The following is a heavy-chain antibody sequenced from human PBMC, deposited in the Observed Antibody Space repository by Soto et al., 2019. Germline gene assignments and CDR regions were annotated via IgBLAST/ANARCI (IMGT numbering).Heavy chain of an antibody. CDR2: INHSGST. Sequence: SETLSLTCAVYGGSFSGYYWSWIRQPPGKGLEWIGEINHSGSTNYNPSLKSRVTISVDTSKNQFSLKLSSVTAADTAVYYCARGRAIAARRTNWFDPWGQGTLVTVSS. CDR3: ARGRAIAARRTNWFDP. D-gene: IGHD6-6*01. CDR1: GGSFSGYY. V-gene: IGHV4-34*01. J-gene: IGHJ5*02.